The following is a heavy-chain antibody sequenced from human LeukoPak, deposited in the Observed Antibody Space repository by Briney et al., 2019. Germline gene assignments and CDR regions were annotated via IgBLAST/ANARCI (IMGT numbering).Heavy chain of an antibody. CDR2: ISSSSSTI. Sequence: PGGSPRLSCAASGFTFSSYSMNWVRQAPGKELEWVSYISSSSSTIYYADSVKGRFTISRDNAKNSLYLQMNSLRAEDTAVYYCAREATGDDFDYWGQGTLVTVSS. D-gene: IGHD3-10*01. J-gene: IGHJ4*02. V-gene: IGHV3-48*01. CDR3: AREATGDDFDY. CDR1: GFTFSSYS.